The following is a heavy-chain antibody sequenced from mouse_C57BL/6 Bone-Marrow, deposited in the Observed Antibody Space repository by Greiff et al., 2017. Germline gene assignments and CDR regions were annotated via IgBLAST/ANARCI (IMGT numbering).Heavy chain of an antibody. CDR1: EYEFPSHD. CDR3: ARLTTYYYGSSHAMDY. Sequence: EVQLVESGGGLVQPGESLKLSCESNEYEFPSHDMSWVRKTPEKRLELVAAINSDGGSTYYPDTMERRFIISRDNTKKTLYLQMSSLRSEDTALYYCARLTTYYYGSSHAMDYWGQGTSVTVSS. V-gene: IGHV5-2*01. J-gene: IGHJ4*01. CDR2: INSDGGST. D-gene: IGHD1-1*01.